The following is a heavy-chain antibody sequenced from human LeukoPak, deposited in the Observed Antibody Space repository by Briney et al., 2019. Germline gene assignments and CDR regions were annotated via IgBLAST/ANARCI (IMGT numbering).Heavy chain of an antibody. CDR2: ISYDGSNK. CDR1: GFTFSSYA. J-gene: IGHJ6*02. Sequence: GGSLRLSCAASGFTFSSYAMHWVRQAPGKGLEWVAVISYDGSNKYYADSVKGRFTISRDNSKNTLYLQMNSLRAEGTAVYYCARDKVRQQLFYGMDVWGQGTTVTVSS. CDR3: ARDKVRQQLFYGMDV. V-gene: IGHV3-30-3*01. D-gene: IGHD6-13*01.